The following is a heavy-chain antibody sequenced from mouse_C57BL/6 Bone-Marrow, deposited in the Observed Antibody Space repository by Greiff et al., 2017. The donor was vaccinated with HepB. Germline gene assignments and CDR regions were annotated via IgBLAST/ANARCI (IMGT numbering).Heavy chain of an antibody. CDR3: ARGLYDGYFLYYFDY. J-gene: IGHJ2*01. V-gene: IGHV3-6*01. CDR2: ISYDGSN. Sequence: EVQLVESGPGLVKPSQSLSLTCSVTGYSITSGYYWNWIRQFPGNKLEWMGYISYDGSNNYNPSLKNRISITRDTSKNQFFLKLNSVTTEDTATYYCARGLYDGYFLYYFDYWGQGTTLTVSS. CDR1: GYSITSGYY. D-gene: IGHD2-3*01.